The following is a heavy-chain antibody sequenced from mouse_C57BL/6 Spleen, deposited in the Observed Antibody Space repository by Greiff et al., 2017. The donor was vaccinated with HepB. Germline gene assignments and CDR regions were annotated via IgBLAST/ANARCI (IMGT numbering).Heavy chain of an antibody. Sequence: VQLQQPGAELVKPGASVKLSCKASGYTFTSYWMHWVKQRPGQGLEWIGMIHPNSGSTNYNEKFKSKATLTVDKSSSTAYMQLSSLTSEDSAVYYCAFYYYGSISLDYRGQGTTLTVSS. J-gene: IGHJ2*01. V-gene: IGHV1-64*01. CDR1: GYTFTSYW. D-gene: IGHD1-1*01. CDR2: IHPNSGST. CDR3: AFYYYGSISLDY.